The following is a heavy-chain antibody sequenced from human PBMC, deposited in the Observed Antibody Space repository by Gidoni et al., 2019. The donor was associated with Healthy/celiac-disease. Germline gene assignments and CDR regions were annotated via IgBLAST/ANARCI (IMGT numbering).Heavy chain of an antibody. D-gene: IGHD3-22*01. V-gene: IGHV3-73*01. CDR2: IRSKANSYAT. CDR1: GFTFSGSA. Sequence: EVQLVESGGGLVQPGGSLKLSCAASGFTFSGSAMLCVRQAPGKGLEWVGRIRSKANSYATAYAASVKGRFTISRDDSKNTAYLQMNSLKTEDTAVYYCTRGNDSSGYYYYYGMDVWGQGTTVTVSS. J-gene: IGHJ6*02. CDR3: TRGNDSSGYYYYYGMDV.